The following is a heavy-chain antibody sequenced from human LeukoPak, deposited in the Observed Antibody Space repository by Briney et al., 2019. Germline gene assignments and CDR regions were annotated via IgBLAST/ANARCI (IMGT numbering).Heavy chain of an antibody. V-gene: IGHV4-59*01. D-gene: IGHD2-2*01. J-gene: IGHJ6*02. Sequence: SETLSLTCSVSGTSIRSYYRSWIRQPPGKGLEWIGSMYYSGSTNYNPSLKSRVTISVDTSKNQFSLKLSSVTAADTAVYYCARDRSSSWHYYYGMDVWGQGTTVTVSS. CDR2: MYYSGST. CDR3: ARDRSSSWHYYYGMDV. CDR1: GTSIRSYY.